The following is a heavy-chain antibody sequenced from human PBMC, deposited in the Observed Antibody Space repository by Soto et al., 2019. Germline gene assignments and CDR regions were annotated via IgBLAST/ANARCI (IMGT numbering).Heavy chain of an antibody. CDR3: VRRHGLTLDAYY. CDR2: FFYGGKN. CDR1: GGSISSSTYY. V-gene: IGHV4-39*01. D-gene: IGHD3-10*01. J-gene: IGHJ4*02. Sequence: QLQLQESGPGLVKPSETLPLTCTVSGGSISSSTYYWGWMRQPPGKGLDWVAGFFYGGKNYYNPSLKSRVTIPVDTSKNQFSLKLTSVTAADTAVYYCVRRHGLTLDAYYWGQGTLVTVSS.